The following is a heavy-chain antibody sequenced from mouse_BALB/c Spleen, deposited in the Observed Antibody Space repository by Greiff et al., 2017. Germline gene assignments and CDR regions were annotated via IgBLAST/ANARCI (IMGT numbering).Heavy chain of an antibody. CDR2: ISNLAYSI. V-gene: IGHV5-15*02. J-gene: IGHJ3*01. Sequence: EVMLVESGGGLVQPGGSRKLSCAASGFTFSDYGMAWVRQAPGKGPEWVAFISNLAYSIYYADTVTGRFTISRENAKNTLYLEMSSLRSEDTAMYYCAREGANWSFAYWGQGTLVTVSA. D-gene: IGHD4-1*01. CDR1: GFTFSDYG. CDR3: AREGANWSFAY.